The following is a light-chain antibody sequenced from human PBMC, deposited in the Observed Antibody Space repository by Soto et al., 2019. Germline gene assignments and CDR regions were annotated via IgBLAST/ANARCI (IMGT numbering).Light chain of an antibody. CDR3: QHYNSYSEA. CDR1: QSISSW. Sequence: IQMTQSPSTLSASVGDRVTITCLASQSISSWLAWYQQKPGKAPKLLIYKASSLESGVPSRFSGSGSGTEFTLTISSLQPDDFATYYCQHYNSYSEAFGQGTKVDI. CDR2: KAS. J-gene: IGKJ1*01. V-gene: IGKV1-5*03.